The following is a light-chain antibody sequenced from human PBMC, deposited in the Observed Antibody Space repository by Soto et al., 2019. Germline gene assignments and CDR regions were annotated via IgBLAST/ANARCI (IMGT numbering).Light chain of an antibody. J-gene: IGLJ1*01. CDR1: SSDVGGYNY. Sequence: QSALTQPPSASGSPGQSVTISCTGTSSDVGGYNYVSWYQQNPGKVPKLMIYEVNKRPSGVPDRFSGSKSGNTASLTVSGLQAEDDPDYYSTSYEGGNHVFGTGTKLTVL. V-gene: IGLV2-8*01. CDR3: TSYEGGNHV. CDR2: EVN.